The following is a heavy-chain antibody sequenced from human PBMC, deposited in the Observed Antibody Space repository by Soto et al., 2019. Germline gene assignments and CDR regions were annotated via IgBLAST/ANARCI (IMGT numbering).Heavy chain of an antibody. CDR3: ARAACSSTSCYNYYAYGMDV. Sequence: QVQLVQSGPEMKKPGASVKLSCKASGYTFTTYSMHWVRQAPGQRLEWRGWIHAGNGNTEHSQKFQGSVTITRDTSASTAYLELGSLRSEDTAVYYCARAACSSTSCYNYYAYGMDVWGQGTAVTVS. J-gene: IGHJ6*02. CDR1: GYTFTTYS. V-gene: IGHV1-3*01. D-gene: IGHD2-2*01. CDR2: IHAGNGNT.